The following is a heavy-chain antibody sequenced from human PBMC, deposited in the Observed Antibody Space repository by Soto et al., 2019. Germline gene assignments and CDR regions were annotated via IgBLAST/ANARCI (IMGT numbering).Heavy chain of an antibody. CDR2: TNYRSKWET. D-gene: IGHD2-8*01. CDR1: GDSVSTNTAT. Sequence: QVQLQQSGPGLVKPSQTLSLTCAISGDSVSTNTATWDWIRQSPSRGLEWLGRTNYRSKWETDYAVSVKGRIPINPDTSNNPSSLQLNSVPPDDTAVDYCARLIGNSWLASWGQGTLVTVSA. V-gene: IGHV6-1*01. CDR3: ARLIGNSWLAS. J-gene: IGHJ5*01.